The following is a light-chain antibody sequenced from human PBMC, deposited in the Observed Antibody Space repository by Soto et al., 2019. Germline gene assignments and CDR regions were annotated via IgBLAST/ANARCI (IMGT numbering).Light chain of an antibody. Sequence: EIVVTQSPGTLSLSPGERATLSCRASQSVSSSYSAWYQQKPGQAPRLLIYGASNRATGIPDRFSGSGSGTDFTLTISRLEPEDFAVYYCQQHNSSAWTFGQGTRVEIK. CDR1: QSVSSSY. J-gene: IGKJ1*01. CDR3: QQHNSSAWT. CDR2: GAS. V-gene: IGKV3-20*01.